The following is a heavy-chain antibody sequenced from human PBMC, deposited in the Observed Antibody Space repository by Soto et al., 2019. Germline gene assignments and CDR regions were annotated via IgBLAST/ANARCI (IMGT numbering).Heavy chain of an antibody. D-gene: IGHD1-26*01. V-gene: IGHV3-21*01. Sequence: EVQLVESGGGLVKPGGSLRLSCAASGFTFSSYSMNWVRQAPGKGLEWVSSISSSSSYIYYADSVKGRFTISRDNAKNSLYLQMNSLRAEDTAVYYCARETVRELGEIDYWGQGTLVTVSS. CDR3: ARETVRELGEIDY. J-gene: IGHJ4*02. CDR1: GFTFSSYS. CDR2: ISSSSSYI.